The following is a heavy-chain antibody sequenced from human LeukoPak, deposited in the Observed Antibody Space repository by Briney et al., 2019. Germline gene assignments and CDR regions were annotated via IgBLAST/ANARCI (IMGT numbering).Heavy chain of an antibody. D-gene: IGHD5-18*01. J-gene: IGHJ4*02. CDR2: INSDGSST. V-gene: IGHV3-74*01. Sequence: GGSLRLSCAASGFTFSSYWMHWVRQAPGKGLVWVSHINSDGSSTRYADSVKGRFTISRDNAKNTLYLQMNSLRAEDTAVYYCARERYSYGSDYWGQGTLVTVSS. CDR3: ARERYSYGSDY. CDR1: GFTFSSYW.